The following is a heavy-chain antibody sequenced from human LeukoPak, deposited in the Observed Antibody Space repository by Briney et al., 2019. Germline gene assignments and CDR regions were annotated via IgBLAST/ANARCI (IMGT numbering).Heavy chain of an antibody. CDR2: INPNSGGT. CDR1: GYTFTGYY. CDR3: AITLYYYGSGSYYNLDY. D-gene: IGHD3-10*01. V-gene: IGHV1-2*02. J-gene: IGHJ4*02. Sequence: ASVKVSCKASGYTFTGYYMHWVRQAPGQGLGWMGWINPNSGGTNYAQKFQGRVTMTRDTSISTAYMELSRLRSDDTAVYYCAITLYYYGSGSYYNLDYWGQGTLVTVSS.